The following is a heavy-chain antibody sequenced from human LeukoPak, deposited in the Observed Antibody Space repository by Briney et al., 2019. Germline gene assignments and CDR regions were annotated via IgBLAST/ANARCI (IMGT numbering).Heavy chain of an antibody. V-gene: IGHV1-2*02. Sequence: ASVKVSCKASGYSFTGYYIHWVRQAPGQGLEWMGWINPNSGGTKYAQKFQGRLTMTRDTSISTASMELSRLRSDDTAVYYCARERTTVVTLDYYYGMDVWAKGPRSPSP. D-gene: IGHD4-23*01. J-gene: IGHJ6*02. CDR2: INPNSGGT. CDR3: ARERTTVVTLDYYYGMDV. CDR1: GYSFTGYY.